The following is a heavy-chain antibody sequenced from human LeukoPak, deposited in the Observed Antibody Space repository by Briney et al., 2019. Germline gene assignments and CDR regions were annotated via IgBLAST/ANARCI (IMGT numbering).Heavy chain of an antibody. D-gene: IGHD6-13*01. CDR3: ATRRISSWAPFDY. V-gene: IGHV1-24*01. CDR1: GYTLTELS. CDR2: FDPEDGET. Sequence: ASVKVSCKVSGYTLTELSMHWVRQAPGKGLEWMGGFDPEDGETIYAQKFQGRVTMTEDTSTDTAYMELSSLRPEGTAVYYCATRRISSWAPFDYWGQGTLVTVSS. J-gene: IGHJ4*02.